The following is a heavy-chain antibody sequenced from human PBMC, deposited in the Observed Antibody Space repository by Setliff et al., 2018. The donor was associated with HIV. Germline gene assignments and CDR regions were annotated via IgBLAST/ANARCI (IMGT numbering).Heavy chain of an antibody. CDR2: IFYSGNT. Sequence: PSETLSLTCTVSGGSISSHYWSCIRQPPGKGLEWIGYIFYSGNTNYNPSLKGRVPISRDTSNKQFSLMLRSVTAADTALYYCARAYGSERLNWFDPWGQGTLVTVSS. CDR1: GGSISSHY. CDR3: ARAYGSERLNWFDP. J-gene: IGHJ5*02. V-gene: IGHV4-59*11. D-gene: IGHD3-10*01.